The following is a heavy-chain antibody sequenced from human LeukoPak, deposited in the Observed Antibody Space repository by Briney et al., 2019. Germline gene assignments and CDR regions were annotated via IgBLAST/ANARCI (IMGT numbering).Heavy chain of an antibody. V-gene: IGHV1-69*05. D-gene: IGHD6-19*01. Sequence: GASVKVSCKASGGTFSSYAISWVRQAPGQELEWMGRIIPIFGTANYAQKFQGRVTITTDESTSTAYMELSSLRSEDTAVYYCARADSSGWYGGFDYWGQGTLVTVSS. J-gene: IGHJ4*02. CDR1: GGTFSSYA. CDR3: ARADSSGWYGGFDY. CDR2: IIPIFGTA.